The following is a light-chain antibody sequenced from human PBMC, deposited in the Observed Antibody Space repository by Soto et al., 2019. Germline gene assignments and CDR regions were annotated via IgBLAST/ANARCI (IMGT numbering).Light chain of an antibody. CDR1: QGIRND. CDR2: DAT. J-gene: IGKJ4*01. Sequence: DIQMTQSPSSLSASVGDRVTITCRASQGIRNDLNWYQQKGGKAPKRLIYDATSLQSGVPLRFSASGSGTEFTLTISSLQPEDFATYYCLQYYSYPLTFGGGTTVE. V-gene: IGKV1-17*01. CDR3: LQYYSYPLT.